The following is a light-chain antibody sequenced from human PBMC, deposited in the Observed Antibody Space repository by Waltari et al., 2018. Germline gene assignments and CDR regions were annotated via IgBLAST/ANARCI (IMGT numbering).Light chain of an antibody. J-gene: IGKJ5*01. V-gene: IGKV3-11*01. CDR2: DAS. CDR1: QSVSNS. CDR3: QLRTGWPMT. Sequence: EVVLTQSPATLSLSPGERATLSCRAGQSVSNSLAWYRQKPGQAPSLLIYDASTRAAGIPGRFSGSGSGTDFTLTISSLEPEDFAVYYCQLRTGWPMTFGQGTRLEIK.